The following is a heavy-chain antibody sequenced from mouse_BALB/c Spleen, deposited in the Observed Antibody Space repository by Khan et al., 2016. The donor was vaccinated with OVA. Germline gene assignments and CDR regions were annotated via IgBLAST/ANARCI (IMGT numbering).Heavy chain of an antibody. J-gene: IGHJ2*01. CDR1: GYIFTSYW. CDR2: IYPGTDNT. Sequence: HVQLQQSGAELMRPGASVKLSCKTSGYIFTSYWIHFVKQRSGQGLQWIARIYPGTDNTYYNEKYKDKATLTAGKSSITAYMQLSSLKSEDSAVYFCAREEPLYYFEYWGQGTTLTVSS. V-gene: IGHV1-76*01. D-gene: IGHD6-1*01. CDR3: AREEPLYYFEY.